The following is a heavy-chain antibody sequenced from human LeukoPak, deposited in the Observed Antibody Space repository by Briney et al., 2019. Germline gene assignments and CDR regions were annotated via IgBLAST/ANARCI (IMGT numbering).Heavy chain of an antibody. V-gene: IGHV3-74*03. CDR3: AREAYASGNYYSDY. J-gene: IGHJ4*02. CDR1: GFMSSSYW. D-gene: IGHD3-10*01. Sequence: SGGSLRLSCAASGFMSSSYWMHWVRQAPGKGLVWVSRIDKDGNKMKYADSVKGRFTISRDNAKNTLYLQMNSLRAEDTAVYYCAREAYASGNYYSDYWGQGTLVTVSS. CDR2: IDKDGNKM.